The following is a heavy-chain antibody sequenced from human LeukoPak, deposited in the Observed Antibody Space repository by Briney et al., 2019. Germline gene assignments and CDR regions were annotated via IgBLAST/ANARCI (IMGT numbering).Heavy chain of an antibody. CDR2: ISSRGDST. CDR3: VKGPRPDITVAHTVEN. D-gene: IGHD6-19*01. CDR1: GSIFSNYA. V-gene: IGHV3-23*01. Sequence: GGSLILSCAASGSIFSNYAMSWVRQVPGRGLEWVSTISSRGDSTYVADSVKGRFTISRDNSKNSLYLQMNTVRAEDTAVYYCVKGPRPDITVAHTVENWGQGTLVTVSS. J-gene: IGHJ4*02.